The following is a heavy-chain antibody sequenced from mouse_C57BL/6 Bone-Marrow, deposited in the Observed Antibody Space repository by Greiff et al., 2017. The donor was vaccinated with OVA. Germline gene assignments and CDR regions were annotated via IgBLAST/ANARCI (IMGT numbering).Heavy chain of an antibody. CDR1: GFTFSSYT. Sequence: EVMLVESGGGLVKPGGSLKLSCAASGFTFSSYTMSWVRQTPEKRLEWVATISGGGGNTYYPDSVKGRFTISRDNAKNTLYLQMSSLRSEDTALYYCARRGYYVDYYAMDYWGQGTSVTVSS. D-gene: IGHD2-3*01. J-gene: IGHJ4*01. V-gene: IGHV5-9*01. CDR2: ISGGGGNT. CDR3: ARRGYYVDYYAMDY.